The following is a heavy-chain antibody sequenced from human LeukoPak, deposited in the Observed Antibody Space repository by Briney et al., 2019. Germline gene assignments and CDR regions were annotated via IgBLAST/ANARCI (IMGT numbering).Heavy chain of an antibody. Sequence: SVKVSCKASGGTFISYAISWVRQAPGQGLEWMGGIIPIFGTANYAQKFQGRVTITADESTSTAYMELSSLRSEDTAVYYCASISWESSGYYYGMDVWGQGTTVTVSS. J-gene: IGHJ6*02. V-gene: IGHV1-69*13. CDR1: GGTFISYA. D-gene: IGHD3-22*01. CDR2: IIPIFGTA. CDR3: ASISWESSGYYYGMDV.